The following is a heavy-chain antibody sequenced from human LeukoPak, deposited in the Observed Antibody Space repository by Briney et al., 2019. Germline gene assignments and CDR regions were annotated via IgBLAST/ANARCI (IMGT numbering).Heavy chain of an antibody. CDR1: DGSFSGYY. Sequence: SETLSLTCAVYDGSFSGYYWSWIRQPPGKGLEWIGEINHSGSTNYNPSLKSRVTISVDTSKNQFSLKLSSVTAADTAVYYCARAYYYDSSGSNMIFDYWGQGTLVTVSS. V-gene: IGHV4-34*01. CDR3: ARAYYYDSSGSNMIFDY. CDR2: INHSGST. D-gene: IGHD3-22*01. J-gene: IGHJ4*02.